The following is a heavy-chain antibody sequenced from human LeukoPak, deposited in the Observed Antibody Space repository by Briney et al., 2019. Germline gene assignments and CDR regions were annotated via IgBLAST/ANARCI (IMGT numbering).Heavy chain of an antibody. J-gene: IGHJ4*02. CDR3: ARGDGLLWFGESFDY. CDR2: IYHSGST. Sequence: SETLSLTCTVSGYSISSGYYWGWIRQPPGKGLEWIGSIYHSGSTYYNPSLKSRVTISVDTSKNQFSLKLSSVTAADTAVYYCARGDGLLWFGESFDYWGQGTLVTVSS. CDR1: GYSISSGYY. D-gene: IGHD3-10*01. V-gene: IGHV4-38-2*02.